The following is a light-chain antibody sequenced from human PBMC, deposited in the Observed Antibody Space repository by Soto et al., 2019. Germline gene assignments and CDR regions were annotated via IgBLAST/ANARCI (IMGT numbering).Light chain of an antibody. CDR1: SSDVGAYNY. CDR2: DVT. CDR3: SSYTNSDTYF. Sequence: QSVLTQPASVSGSPGQSITISCTGTSSDVGAYNYVSWYQQYPGKAPKLILYDVTHRPSGVSYRFSGSKSDNTASLTISGLQPEDEADYYCSSYTNSDTYFFGTGTKVTVL. J-gene: IGLJ1*01. V-gene: IGLV2-14*03.